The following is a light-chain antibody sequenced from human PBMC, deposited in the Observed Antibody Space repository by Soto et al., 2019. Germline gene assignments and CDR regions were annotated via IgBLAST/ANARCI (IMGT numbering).Light chain of an antibody. CDR2: SDN. J-gene: IGLJ2*01. Sequence: QSVLTQPPSASGTPGQRVTISCSGSSSNIGSNPVHWYKQLPGTAPKLRIYSDNRRPSGVPERFSGSKSGTSASLAISGLQSEDEADYHCAAWDDSLNGVVFGGGTKLTVL. CDR3: AAWDDSLNGVV. CDR1: SSNIGSNP. V-gene: IGLV1-44*01.